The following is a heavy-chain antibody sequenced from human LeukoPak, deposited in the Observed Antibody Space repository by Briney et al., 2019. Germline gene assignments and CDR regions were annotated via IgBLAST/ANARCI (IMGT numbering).Heavy chain of an antibody. Sequence: SETLSLTCAVYGGSFSGYYWSWIRQPPGKGLEWIGEISHSGSTNYNPSLKSRVTISVDTSKNQFSLKLSSVTAADTAVYYCARGRHDYGDYRCWFDPWGQGTLVTVSS. CDR3: ARGRHDYGDYRCWFDP. CDR1: GGSFSGYY. J-gene: IGHJ5*02. D-gene: IGHD4-17*01. CDR2: ISHSGST. V-gene: IGHV4-34*01.